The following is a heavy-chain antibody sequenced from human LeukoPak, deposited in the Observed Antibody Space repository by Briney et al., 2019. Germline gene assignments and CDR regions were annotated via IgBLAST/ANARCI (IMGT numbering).Heavy chain of an antibody. Sequence: GGSLRLSCAVSGFTLSSYNMNWVRQAPGKGLEWDSYIRNSGNTIYYADSVKGRFTISRDNSKNTLYLQMNSLRAEDTAVYYCARGQKYRSGYTVTELGSGYFDYWGQGPLVTVSS. D-gene: IGHD5-18*01. V-gene: IGHV3-48*01. CDR1: GFTLSSYN. J-gene: IGHJ4*02. CDR3: ARGQKYRSGYTVTELGSGYFDY. CDR2: IRNSGNTI.